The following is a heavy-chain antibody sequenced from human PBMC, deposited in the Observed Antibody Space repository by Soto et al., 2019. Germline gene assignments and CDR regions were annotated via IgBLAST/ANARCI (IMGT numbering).Heavy chain of an antibody. V-gene: IGHV4-34*01. D-gene: IGHD2-2*01. Sequence: PSETLSLTCAVYGGSFSGYYWSWIRQPPGKGLRWIGEINHRGSTNYNPSLKSRVTISVDTSKNQSSLKLSSVTAADTAVYYCAAAYYCSSTSCHDAPSRSNWFDPWGQGTLVTVSS. J-gene: IGHJ5*02. CDR3: AAAYYCSSTSCHDAPSRSNWFDP. CDR2: INHRGST. CDR1: GGSFSGYY.